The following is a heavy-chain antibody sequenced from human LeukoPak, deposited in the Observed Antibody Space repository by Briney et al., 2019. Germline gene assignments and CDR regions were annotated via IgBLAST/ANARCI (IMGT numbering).Heavy chain of an antibody. CDR2: MNPNSGNT. CDR3: ARGNYYDNSGYYFDGAFDI. D-gene: IGHD3-22*01. Sequence: ASVKVSCKASGYTFTSYDINWVRQATGQGLEWMGWMNPNSGNTGYAQKFQGRVTMTRNTSISTAYMELSSLRSEDTAVYYCARGNYYDNSGYYFDGAFDIWGQGTMVTVSS. V-gene: IGHV1-8*01. J-gene: IGHJ3*02. CDR1: GYTFTSYD.